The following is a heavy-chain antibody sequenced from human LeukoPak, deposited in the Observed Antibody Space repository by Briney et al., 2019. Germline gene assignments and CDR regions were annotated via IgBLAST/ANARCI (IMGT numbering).Heavy chain of an antibody. Sequence: ASETLSLTCTGSGGSISSDSYYWGWIRQPPGKGLEGIGDIYYSGSTYYNPSLKSRVTISVDTSKNQFSLKLSSVTAADTAVFYCARRVSKSGRYDYWAREPWSPSPQ. CDR1: GGSISSDSYY. V-gene: IGHV4-39*01. J-gene: IGHJ4*02. CDR2: IYYSGST. D-gene: IGHD5/OR15-5a*01. CDR3: ARRVSKSGRYDY.